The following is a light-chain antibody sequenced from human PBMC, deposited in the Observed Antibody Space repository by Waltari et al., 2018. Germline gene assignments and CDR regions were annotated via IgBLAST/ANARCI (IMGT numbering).Light chain of an antibody. CDR2: GTS. V-gene: IGKV3-20*01. Sequence: EIVLTQSPGTLSLSPGERATLSCRASQSVSSNYLAWYQQKPGQAPRLLIYGTSSRATGIPDRFSGSGSGTDFTLTISRLEPEDFAVYYCQQYGSSSYTFGQGTSWRLN. CDR3: QQYGSSSYT. J-gene: IGKJ2*01. CDR1: QSVSSNY.